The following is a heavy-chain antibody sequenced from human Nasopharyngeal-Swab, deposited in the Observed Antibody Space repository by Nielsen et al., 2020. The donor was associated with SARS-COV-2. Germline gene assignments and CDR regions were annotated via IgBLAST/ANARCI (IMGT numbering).Heavy chain of an antibody. CDR1: GFTFRSYW. CDR2: IHIDGSST. CDR3: ARWKGSSWSDY. V-gene: IGHV3-74*01. J-gene: IGHJ4*02. Sequence: GESLKISCAASGFTFRSYWMHWVRQAPGKGLVWVSRIHIDGSSTSYGDSVKGRFTISRDDAKNTLYLQMNSLRAEDTAVYYCARWKGSSWSDYWGQGTLVTVSS. D-gene: IGHD6-13*01.